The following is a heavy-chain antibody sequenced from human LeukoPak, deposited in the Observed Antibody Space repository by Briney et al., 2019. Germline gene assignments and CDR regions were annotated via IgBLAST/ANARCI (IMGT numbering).Heavy chain of an antibody. Sequence: GASVKVSCKASGGTFSSYAISWVRQAPGQGLEWMGRIIPLFGTTNYSQKFQGRVTIITDESTSTAYMELSSLRSEDTAVYYCAREPYRGNYVVADHWGQGTLVTVSS. CDR2: IIPLFGTT. D-gene: IGHD4-11*01. CDR3: AREPYRGNYVVADH. J-gene: IGHJ4*02. V-gene: IGHV1-69*05. CDR1: GGTFSSYA.